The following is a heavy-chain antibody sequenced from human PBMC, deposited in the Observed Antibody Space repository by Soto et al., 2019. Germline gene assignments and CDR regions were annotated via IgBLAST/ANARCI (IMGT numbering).Heavy chain of an antibody. CDR1: GGSFSGYY. J-gene: IGHJ4*02. Sequence: QVQLQQWGAGLLKPSETLSLTCAVYGGSFSGYYWCWIRQPPGKGLERIGKINHSGSTNSNPAVKSRVTISVDTSKNLFALKLSSVTAADTAVYYGARGRSYCSSTSCYAGILVRFDYWGQGPLVTVSS. D-gene: IGHD2-2*01. CDR2: INHSGST. V-gene: IGHV4-34*01. CDR3: ARGRSYCSSTSCYAGILVRFDY.